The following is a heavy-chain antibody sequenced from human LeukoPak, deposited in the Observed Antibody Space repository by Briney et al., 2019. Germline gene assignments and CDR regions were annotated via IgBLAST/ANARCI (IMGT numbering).Heavy chain of an antibody. D-gene: IGHD5-24*01. CDR1: GYTFTGYY. CDR2: INPNSGGT. J-gene: IGHJ3*02. CDR3: ARVARRDGYNPSRAFDI. Sequence: ASVKVSYKASGYTFTGYYMHWVRQAPGQGLEWMGWINPNSGGTNYAQKSQGRVTMTRDTSISTAYMELSRLRSDDTAVYYCARVARRDGYNPSRAFDIWGQGTMVTVSS. V-gene: IGHV1-2*02.